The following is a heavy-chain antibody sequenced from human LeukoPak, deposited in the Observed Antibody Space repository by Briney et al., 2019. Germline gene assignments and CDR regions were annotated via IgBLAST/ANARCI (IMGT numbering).Heavy chain of an antibody. V-gene: IGHV4-38-2*02. CDR2: IYHSGST. J-gene: IGHJ4*02. CDR1: GYSISSGYY. CDR3: AVGGYEILTGDKVDY. Sequence: PSETLSLTCTVSGYSISSGYYWGWIRQPPGKGLEWIGSIYHSGSTYYNPSLKSRVTISVDTSKNQFSLKLSSVTAADTAVYYCAVGGYEILTGDKVDYWGQGTLVTVSS. D-gene: IGHD3-9*01.